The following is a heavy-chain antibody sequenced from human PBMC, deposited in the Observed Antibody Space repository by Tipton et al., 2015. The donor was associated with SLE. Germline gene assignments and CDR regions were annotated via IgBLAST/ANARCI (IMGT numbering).Heavy chain of an antibody. V-gene: IGHV4-59*01. CDR1: GGSISSYY. J-gene: IGHJ3*02. D-gene: IGHD6-25*01. CDR2: NYYSGST. Sequence: TLSLTCTVSGGSISSYYWSWIRQPPGKGLEWIGYNYYSGSTNYNPSLKSRVTISVDTSKNQFSLKLSSVTAADTAVYYCARRGGDAVDIWGQGTMVTVSS. CDR3: ARRGGDAVDI.